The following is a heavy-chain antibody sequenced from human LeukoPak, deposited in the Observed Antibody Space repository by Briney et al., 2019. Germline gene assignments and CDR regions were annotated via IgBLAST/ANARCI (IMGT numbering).Heavy chain of an antibody. J-gene: IGHJ6*04. Sequence: GASAKVSCKASGYTFTGYYMHWVRQAPGQGLEWMGWINPNTGGTNYAQKFQGRVTMTRDTSISTAYMELSRLRSDDTAVYYCARDFGELFGMDVWGKGTTVTVSS. D-gene: IGHD3-10*01. CDR1: GYTFTGYY. V-gene: IGHV1-2*02. CDR2: INPNTGGT. CDR3: ARDFGELFGMDV.